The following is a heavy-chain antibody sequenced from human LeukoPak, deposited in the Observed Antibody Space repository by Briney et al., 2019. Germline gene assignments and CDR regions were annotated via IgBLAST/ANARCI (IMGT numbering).Heavy chain of an antibody. J-gene: IGHJ4*02. D-gene: IGHD2-21*01. CDR1: GASIRSYY. CDR2: LFSSGNT. CDR3: AREASGLLLD. V-gene: IGHV4-4*07. Sequence: LETLSLTCTVSGASIRSYYWNWIRQFAGKELEWIGRLFSSGNTDYNPSLQGRVTMSRDTSKNQLSLKVTSVTAADRAIYYCAREASGLLLDWGQGVLVTVSP.